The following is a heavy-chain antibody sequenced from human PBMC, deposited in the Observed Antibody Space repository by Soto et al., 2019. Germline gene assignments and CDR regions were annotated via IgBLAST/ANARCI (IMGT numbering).Heavy chain of an antibody. CDR2: ISSSSSYI. V-gene: IGHV3-21*01. Sequence: EVQLVESGGGLVKPGGSLRLSCAASGFTFSSYSMNWVRQAPGKGLEWVSSISSSSSYIYYADSVQVRFTISRDNAKNSLYLQMNSLRAEDTAVYYCARDPRIVVVPAALARKWFDPWGQGTLVTVSS. CDR3: ARDPRIVVVPAALARKWFDP. J-gene: IGHJ5*02. D-gene: IGHD2-2*01. CDR1: GFTFSSYS.